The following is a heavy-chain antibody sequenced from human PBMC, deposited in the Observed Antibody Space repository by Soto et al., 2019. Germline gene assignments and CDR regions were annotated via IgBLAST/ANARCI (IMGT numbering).Heavy chain of an antibody. CDR2: ITSSGNTM. J-gene: IGHJ5*01. CDR1: GFTFSNFE. CDR3: ARGSGYSYGNWFDS. D-gene: IGHD5-18*01. Sequence: PGGSLRLSCAASGFTFSNFEMNWVRQAPGKGLEWISYITSSGNTMHYTDSVKGRFSISRDNAKSSLYLQMDSLRAEDTAVYYCARGSGYSYGNWFDSWGQGILVTVSS. V-gene: IGHV3-48*03.